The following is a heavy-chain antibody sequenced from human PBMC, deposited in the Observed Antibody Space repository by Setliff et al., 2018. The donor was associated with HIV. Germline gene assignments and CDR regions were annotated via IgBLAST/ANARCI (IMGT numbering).Heavy chain of an antibody. CDR1: GYPFTGYY. V-gene: IGHV1-2*02. CDR2: INPNTGGT. D-gene: IGHD7-27*01. J-gene: IGHJ6*03. Sequence: ASVKVSCKASGYPFTGYYTHWVRQAPGQGLEWMAWINPNTGGTQYAQKFQGRVTVTRDTPISTAYMEMSGLRSDDTAVYYCARDRTQQNWGSRGYYYMDVWGNGTTVTVSS. CDR3: ARDRTQQNWGSRGYYYMDV.